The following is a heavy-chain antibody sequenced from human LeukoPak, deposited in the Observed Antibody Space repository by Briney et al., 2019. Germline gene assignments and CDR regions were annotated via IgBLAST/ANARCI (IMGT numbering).Heavy chain of an antibody. Sequence: PGGSLRLSCAASGFTFSSYAMSWVRQAPGKGLEWVSAISGSGGGTYYADSVKGRFTISRDNSKNTLYLQMNSLRAEDTAVYYCAGQTTVVTPSELDYWGQGTLVTVSS. CDR1: GFTFSSYA. J-gene: IGHJ4*02. CDR2: ISGSGGGT. V-gene: IGHV3-23*01. CDR3: AGQTTVVTPSELDY. D-gene: IGHD4-23*01.